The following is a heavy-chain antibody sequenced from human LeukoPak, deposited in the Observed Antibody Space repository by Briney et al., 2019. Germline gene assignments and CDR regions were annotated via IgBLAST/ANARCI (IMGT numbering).Heavy chain of an antibody. CDR1: GFTFGHYW. J-gene: IGHJ4*02. D-gene: IGHD5-12*01. CDR3: VRDGGVSGYDLLDY. V-gene: IGHV3-7*01. CDR2: INQDGSEE. Sequence: AGRSLRPSCAALGFTFGHYWMTWVRQAPGKGLGWVAQINQDGSEEYYMDSVKARFTISRDNAKNSVFLQMNSLRAEDTAVYYCVRDGGVSGYDLLDYWGQGTLVTVSS.